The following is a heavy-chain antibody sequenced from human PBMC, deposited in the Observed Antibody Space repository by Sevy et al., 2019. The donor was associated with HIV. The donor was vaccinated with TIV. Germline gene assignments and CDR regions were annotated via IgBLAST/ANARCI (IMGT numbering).Heavy chain of an antibody. CDR2: INSDGSST. V-gene: IGHV3-74*01. Sequence: GGSLRLSCAASGFTFSSYWMHWVRQAPGKGLVWVSRINSDGSSTLYADSVKGRFTISRDNAKNTLYLQMNSLRADDTAVYYCARRTLGGWELLGSFDIWGQGTTVTVSS. D-gene: IGHD2-15*01. J-gene: IGHJ3*02. CDR1: GFTFSSYW. CDR3: ARRTLGGWELLGSFDI.